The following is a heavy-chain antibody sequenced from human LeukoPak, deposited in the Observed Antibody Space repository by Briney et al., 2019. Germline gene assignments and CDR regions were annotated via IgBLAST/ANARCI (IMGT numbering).Heavy chain of an antibody. CDR1: GFIYSHYG. CDR3: ARDAQRGFDYIHSLEH. D-gene: IGHD4-11*01. J-gene: IGHJ5*02. CDR2: IWSDGSSR. Sequence: PGRSLTLSCAASGFIYSHYGMHWVRQAPGKGLEWVAVIWSDGSSRFYAGSVKGRFTISRDNSQNTLFLQMNSLRAEDTAMYYCARDAQRGFDYIHSLEHWGHGNLVTVSS. V-gene: IGHV3-33*01.